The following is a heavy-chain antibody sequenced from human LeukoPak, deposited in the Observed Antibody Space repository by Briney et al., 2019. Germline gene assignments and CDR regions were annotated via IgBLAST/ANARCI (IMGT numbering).Heavy chain of an antibody. V-gene: IGHV3-7*01. CDR1: GFTFSNYW. D-gene: IGHD3-22*01. CDR3: AREPDSSGYYFDY. J-gene: IGHJ4*02. CDR2: IKQDGSEK. Sequence: PGGSLRLSCAASGFTFSNYWMNWVRRAPGKGLEWVANIKQDGSEKYYVDSVKGRFTISRDNAKNSLYLQMNSLRAEDTAVYYCAREPDSSGYYFDYWGQGTLVTVSS.